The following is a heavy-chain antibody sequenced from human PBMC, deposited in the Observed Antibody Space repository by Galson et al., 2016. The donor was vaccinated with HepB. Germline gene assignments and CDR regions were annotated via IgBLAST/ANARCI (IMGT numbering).Heavy chain of an antibody. Sequence: VKVSCKVSGYTFSDYYIHWVQQAPGKGLEWVGHVDPKDGETKYSQRFQGRVTITADTSSDTSYMELSGLRSDDTAVYYCASDHILEIHWGQGTLVTVSS. D-gene: IGHD3-3*02. J-gene: IGHJ4*02. CDR2: VDPKDGET. V-gene: IGHV1-69-2*01. CDR1: GYTFSDYY. CDR3: ASDHILEIH.